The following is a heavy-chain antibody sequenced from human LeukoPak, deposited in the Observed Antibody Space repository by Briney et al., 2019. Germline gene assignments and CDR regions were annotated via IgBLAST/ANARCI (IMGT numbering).Heavy chain of an antibody. CDR2: ISGSGGST. CDR1: GFTFSSYA. D-gene: IGHD6-19*01. Sequence: PGGSLRPSCAASGFTFSSYAMSWVRQAPGKGLEWVSAISGSGGSTYYADSVKGRFTISRDNSKNTLYLQMNSLRAEDTAVYYCAKDQGYSSAWYSRDGFDMWGQGTMVTVSS. J-gene: IGHJ3*02. V-gene: IGHV3-23*01. CDR3: AKDQGYSSAWYSRDGFDM.